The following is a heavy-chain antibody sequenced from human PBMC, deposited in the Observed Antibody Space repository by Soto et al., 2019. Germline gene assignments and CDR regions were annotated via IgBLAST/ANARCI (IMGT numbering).Heavy chain of an antibody. CDR2: ISAYNGNT. D-gene: IGHD3-22*01. V-gene: IGHV1-18*04. Sequence: ASVKVSCKASGYTFTSYGISWVRQAPGQGLEWMGWISAYNGNTNYAQKLQGRVTMTTDTSTSTAYMELRSLRSDDTAVYYCARDQGSGYYYDSSGYLFDYWGQGTLVTVSS. J-gene: IGHJ4*02. CDR3: ARDQGSGYYYDSSGYLFDY. CDR1: GYTFTSYG.